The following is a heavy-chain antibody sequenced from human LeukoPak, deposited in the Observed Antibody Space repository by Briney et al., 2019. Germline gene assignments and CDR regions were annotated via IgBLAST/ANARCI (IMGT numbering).Heavy chain of an antibody. V-gene: IGHV1-18*01. D-gene: IGHD3-3*01. CDR1: GYTFTSYG. CDR3: ARGRNYDFWSGYPFDY. Sequence: ASVKVSRKASGYTFTSYGVSWVRQAPGQGLEWMGWISAYNGNTNYAQKLQGRVTMTTDTSTSTAYMELRSLRSDDTAVYYCARGRNYDFWSGYPFDYWGQGTLVTVSS. CDR2: ISAYNGNT. J-gene: IGHJ4*02.